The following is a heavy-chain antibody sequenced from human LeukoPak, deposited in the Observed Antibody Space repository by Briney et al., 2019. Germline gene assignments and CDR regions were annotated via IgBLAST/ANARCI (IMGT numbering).Heavy chain of an antibody. Sequence: GSLRLSCAASGFTFSNAWMSWIRQPPGKGLEWIGYIYYSGSTNYNPSLKSRVTISVDTSKNQFSLKLSSVTAADTAVYYCARALAYYYDSSGYYYFDYWGQGTLVTVSS. V-gene: IGHV4-59*01. J-gene: IGHJ4*02. CDR2: IYYSGST. D-gene: IGHD3-22*01. CDR1: GFTFSNAW. CDR3: ARALAYYYDSSGYYYFDY.